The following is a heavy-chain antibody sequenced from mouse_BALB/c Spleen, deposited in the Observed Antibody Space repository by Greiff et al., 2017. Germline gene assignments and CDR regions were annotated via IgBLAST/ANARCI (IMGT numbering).Heavy chain of an antibody. CDR1: GYSITSDYA. V-gene: IGHV3-2*02. CDR2: ISYSGST. J-gene: IGHJ3*01. CDR3: ARGGTTVAWFAY. Sequence: QSGPGLVKPSQSLSLTCTVTGYSITSDYAWNWIRQFPGNQLEWMGYISYSGSTSYNPSLKSRISITRDTSKNQFFLQLNSVTTEDTATYYCARGGTTVAWFAYWGQGTLVTVSA. D-gene: IGHD2-12*01.